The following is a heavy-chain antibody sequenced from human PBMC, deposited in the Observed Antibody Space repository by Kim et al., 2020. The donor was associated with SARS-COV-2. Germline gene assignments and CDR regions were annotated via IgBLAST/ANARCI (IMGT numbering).Heavy chain of an antibody. CDR3: ARDEGYYDILTGYYPRGWFDP. CDR2: TYYRSKWYN. D-gene: IGHD3-9*01. V-gene: IGHV6-1*01. CDR1: GDSVSSNSAA. Sequence: SQTLSLTCAISGDSVSSNSAAWNWIRQSPSRGLEWLGRTYYRSKWYNDYAVSVKSRITINPDTSKNQFSLQLNSVTPEDTAVYYCARDEGYYDILTGYYPRGWFDPWGQGTLVTVSS. J-gene: IGHJ5*02.